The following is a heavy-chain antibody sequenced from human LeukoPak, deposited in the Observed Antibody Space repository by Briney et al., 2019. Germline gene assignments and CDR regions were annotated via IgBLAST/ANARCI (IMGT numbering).Heavy chain of an antibody. J-gene: IGHJ6*02. V-gene: IGHV3-30*09. Sequence: GGSLRLSCAASGFTLSTYAMHWVRQAPGKGLEWVAIISYDGSNKYYADSVKGRFAISRDNSKNTLYLQMNSPRAEDTAVYYCASDGEWLVSYYYYYGMDVWGQGTTVTVSS. D-gene: IGHD6-19*01. CDR2: ISYDGSNK. CDR1: GFTLSTYA. CDR3: ASDGEWLVSYYYYYGMDV.